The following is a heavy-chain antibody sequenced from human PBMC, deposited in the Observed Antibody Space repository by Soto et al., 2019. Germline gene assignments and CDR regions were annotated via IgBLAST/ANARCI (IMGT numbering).Heavy chain of an antibody. CDR2: IIPIFGTA. D-gene: IGHD6-6*01. CDR3: ARALGYHSSSSWYYYYGMDV. CDR1: GGTFSSYA. V-gene: IGHV1-69*06. Sequence: SVEVSCKASGGTFSSYAISWVRQAPGQGLEWMGGIIPIFGTANYAQKFQGRVTITADKSTSTAYMELSSLRSEDTAVYYCARALGYHSSSSWYYYYGMDVWGQGTTVTVSS. J-gene: IGHJ6*02.